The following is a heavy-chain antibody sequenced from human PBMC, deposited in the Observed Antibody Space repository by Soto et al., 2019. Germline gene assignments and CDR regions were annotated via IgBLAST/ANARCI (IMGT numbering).Heavy chain of an antibody. CDR3: AGDWYSRSSGPSVWFDR. D-gene: IGHD6-6*01. CDR1: GGTFSSYA. Sequence: QVQLVQSGAEVKKPGSSVKVSCKASGGTFSSYAISWVRQAPGQGLECMGGIIRIFGTANYARRFQGRVTITADESPSTADVEVSSLRSEDTAVYYCAGDWYSRSSGPSVWFDRCGQGTLVTVSS. CDR2: IIRIFGTA. V-gene: IGHV1-69*19. J-gene: IGHJ5*02.